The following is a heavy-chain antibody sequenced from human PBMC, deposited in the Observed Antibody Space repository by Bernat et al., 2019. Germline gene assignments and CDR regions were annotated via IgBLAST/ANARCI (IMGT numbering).Heavy chain of an antibody. V-gene: IGHV4-39*02. CDR1: GASISSSSYY. CDR2: VYYDGNT. Sequence: QLQLQESGPGLVQPSETMSLTCTVSGASISSSSYYWGWIRQPPGKGLEWIGTVYYDGNTYYNPSLKSRVTIFVDTPKKQFSLKLSSVTAADTAVYYCAREWLGIDYWGQGTLVTVSS. CDR3: AREWLGIDY. J-gene: IGHJ4*02. D-gene: IGHD5-12*01.